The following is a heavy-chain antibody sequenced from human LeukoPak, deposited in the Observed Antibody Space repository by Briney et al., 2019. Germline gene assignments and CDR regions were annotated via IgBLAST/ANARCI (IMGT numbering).Heavy chain of an antibody. V-gene: IGHV4-4*02. CDR3: ARDPRLEYSSSRGFDP. Sequence: SGTLSLTCAVSGDSISNNNWWSCVRQPPGKGLEWIGEIFHSGSINHNPSLKSRVTILVDKSKNQVSLKLSSVTAADTAVYYCARDPRLEYSSSRGFDPWGQGTLVTVSS. D-gene: IGHD6-6*01. CDR2: IFHSGSI. J-gene: IGHJ5*02. CDR1: GDSISNNNW.